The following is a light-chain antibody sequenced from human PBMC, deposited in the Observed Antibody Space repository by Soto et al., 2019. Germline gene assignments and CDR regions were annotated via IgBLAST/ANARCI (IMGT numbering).Light chain of an antibody. J-gene: IGKJ1*01. Sequence: DIEMTQSPSSLSASVGDRVTITCRASQGIRNDLDWYQQKPGKDPKRLIYAASSVQSGVPSRFRGSGSGTASTPITSILLSEAFANYYCLQQNSYPPTLGQGTKVEIK. V-gene: IGKV1-17*01. CDR3: LQQNSYPPT. CDR2: AAS. CDR1: QGIRND.